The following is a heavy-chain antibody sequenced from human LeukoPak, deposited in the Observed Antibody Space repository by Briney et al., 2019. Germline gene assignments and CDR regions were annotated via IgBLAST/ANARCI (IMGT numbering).Heavy chain of an antibody. Sequence: GGSLRLSCAASGFTFRSYGMHWVRQALGKGLEWVAFISYDGSNKYYADSVKGRFTISRDNSKNTLYLQMNSLRAEDTAVYYCARGDWGDYFDYWGQGTLVTVSS. D-gene: IGHD7-27*01. CDR2: ISYDGSNK. J-gene: IGHJ4*02. V-gene: IGHV3-30*03. CDR3: ARGDWGDYFDY. CDR1: GFTFRSYG.